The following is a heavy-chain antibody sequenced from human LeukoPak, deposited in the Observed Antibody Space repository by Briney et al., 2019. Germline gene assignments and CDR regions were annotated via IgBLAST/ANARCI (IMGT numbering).Heavy chain of an antibody. J-gene: IGHJ4*02. Sequence: AASVKVSCKASGYTFTNYYMHWVRQAPGQGLEWMGIISPSGGGTSYAQKFQGRLTMTRDTSTTTVYMELSSLRSEDTAMYYCAREIGPRQLHLWGSAFDYWGQGTLVTVSS. V-gene: IGHV1-46*01. CDR3: AREIGPRQLHLWGSAFDY. CDR2: ISPSGGGT. CDR1: GYTFTNYY. D-gene: IGHD5-18*01.